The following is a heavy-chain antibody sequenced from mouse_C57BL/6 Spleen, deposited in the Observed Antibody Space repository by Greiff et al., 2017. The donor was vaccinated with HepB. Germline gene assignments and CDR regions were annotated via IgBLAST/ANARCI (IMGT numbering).Heavy chain of an antibody. J-gene: IGHJ2*01. CDR3: ATHYYGSGREDNY. D-gene: IGHD1-1*01. CDR1: GYTFTSYW. CDR2: IHPNSGST. Sequence: QVQLKQPGAELVKPGASVKLSCKASGYTFTSYWMHWVKQRPGQGLEWIGMIHPNSGSTNYNEKFKSKATLTVDKSSSTAYMQLSSLTSEDSAVYYCATHYYGSGREDNYWGQGTTLTVSS. V-gene: IGHV1-64*01.